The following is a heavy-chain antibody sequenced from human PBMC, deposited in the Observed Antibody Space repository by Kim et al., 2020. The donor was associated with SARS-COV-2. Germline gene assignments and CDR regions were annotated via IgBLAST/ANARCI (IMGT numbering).Heavy chain of an antibody. D-gene: IGHD3-22*01. Sequence: SETLSLTCAVYGGSFSGYYWSWIRQPPGKGLEWIGEINHSGSTNYNPSLKSRVTISVDTSKNQFSLKLSSVTAADTAVYYCARAPRRGYYDSSGYYWFDPWGQGTLVTVSS. CDR1: GGSFSGYY. J-gene: IGHJ5*02. V-gene: IGHV4-34*01. CDR3: ARAPRRGYYDSSGYYWFDP. CDR2: INHSGST.